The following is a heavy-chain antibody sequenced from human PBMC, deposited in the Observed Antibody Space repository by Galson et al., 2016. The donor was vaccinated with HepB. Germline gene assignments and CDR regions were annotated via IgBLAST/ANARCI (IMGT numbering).Heavy chain of an antibody. J-gene: IGHJ4*02. Sequence: SLRLSCADSGSTFYWSWMSWIRQTPARGLEWVAHTNEDGSGKYYVDSVRGRFSISRDNVKKSLYLQMNSLRDEDTAVFYCVAWDSSSSHGGRGTLVTVSS. V-gene: IGHV3-7*01. CDR2: TNEDGSGK. CDR1: GSTFYWSW. CDR3: VAWDSSSSH. D-gene: IGHD6-6*01.